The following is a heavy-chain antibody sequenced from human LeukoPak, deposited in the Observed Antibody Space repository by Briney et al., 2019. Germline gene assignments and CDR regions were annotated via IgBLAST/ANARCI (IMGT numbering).Heavy chain of an antibody. D-gene: IGHD4-23*01. Sequence: GESLKISCKGSGYSFTGYWIGWVRQMPGKGLEWMGIIYPGDSDTRYSPSFQGQVTISADKSISTAYLQWSSLKASDTAIYYCARRLDYGGNTHGYWGQGTLVTVFS. CDR1: GYSFTGYW. J-gene: IGHJ4*02. V-gene: IGHV5-51*01. CDR3: ARRLDYGGNTHGY. CDR2: IYPGDSDT.